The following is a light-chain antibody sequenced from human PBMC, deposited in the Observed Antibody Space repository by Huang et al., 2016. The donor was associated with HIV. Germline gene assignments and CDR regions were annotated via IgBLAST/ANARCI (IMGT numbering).Light chain of an antibody. V-gene: IGKV3-15*01. CDR2: GAS. J-gene: IGKJ1*01. CDR1: QSVSSN. Sequence: EIVMTQSPATLSVSPGERATLSCRASQSVSSNLAWYQQKPGQAPRLLIYGASTRATGIPARFSGSESGTEFTLTISSRQSEDFAVYYCQQYNKWPPWTFGQGTKVEIK. CDR3: QQYNKWPPWT.